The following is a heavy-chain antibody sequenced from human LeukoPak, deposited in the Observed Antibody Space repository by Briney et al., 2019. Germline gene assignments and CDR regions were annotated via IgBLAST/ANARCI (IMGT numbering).Heavy chain of an antibody. CDR1: GFTVSSNY. Sequence: PGGSLRLSCAASGFTVSSNYMSWVRQAPGKGLEWVSVIYSGGSTYYADSVKGRFTISRDNSKNTLYLQMNSLRAEDTAVYYCARESVAVAGLFDYWGQGILVTVSS. D-gene: IGHD6-19*01. V-gene: IGHV3-53*01. CDR3: ARESVAVAGLFDY. CDR2: IYSGGST. J-gene: IGHJ4*02.